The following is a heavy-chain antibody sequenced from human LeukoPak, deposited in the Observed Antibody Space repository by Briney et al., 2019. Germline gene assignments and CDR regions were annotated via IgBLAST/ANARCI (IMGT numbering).Heavy chain of an antibody. V-gene: IGHV3-48*02. CDR2: ISDGSSTI. Sequence: GGSLRLSCAASGFTFSNYNLNWVRQAPGKGLEWVSYISDGSSTIYYADSVRGRFTISRDNAKNSLYLQINSLRDEDTAVYYCARETVGLDYWGQGTLVTVSS. D-gene: IGHD4-23*01. J-gene: IGHJ4*02. CDR1: GFTFSNYN. CDR3: ARETVGLDY.